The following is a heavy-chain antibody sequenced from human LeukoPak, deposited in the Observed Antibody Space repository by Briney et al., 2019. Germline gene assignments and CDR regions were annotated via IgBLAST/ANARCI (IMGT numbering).Heavy chain of an antibody. CDR3: ARGTDLYSGRRVGGY. CDR2: MNPNSGNT. J-gene: IGHJ4*02. Sequence: GASVKVSCKASGFTFTSYDINWVRQATGQGLEWMGWMNPNSGNTGYAQKFQGRVTMTRNTSISTAYMELSSLRSEDTAVYYCARGTDLYSGRRVGGYWGQGTLVTVSS. V-gene: IGHV1-8*01. D-gene: IGHD6-13*01. CDR1: GFTFTSYD.